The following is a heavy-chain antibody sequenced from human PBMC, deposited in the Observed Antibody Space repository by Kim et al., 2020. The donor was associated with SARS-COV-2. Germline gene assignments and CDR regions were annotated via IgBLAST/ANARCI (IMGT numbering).Heavy chain of an antibody. V-gene: IGHV4-59*01. CDR1: GGSISSYY. CDR2: IYYSGRT. CDR3: ARVGTSGYYYP. J-gene: IGHJ5*02. Sequence: SETLSLTCTVSGGSISSYYWSWIRQPPGKGLEWIGYIYYSGRTDYNPSLKSRVTISVDTSKNQFSLRLSSVTAADTAVYYCARVGTSGYYYPLGQGTLVT. D-gene: IGHD3-22*01.